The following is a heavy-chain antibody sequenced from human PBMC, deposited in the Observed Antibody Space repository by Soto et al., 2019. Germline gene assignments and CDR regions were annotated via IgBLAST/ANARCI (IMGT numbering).Heavy chain of an antibody. CDR3: ARDKITGLFDY. V-gene: IGHV4-61*01. D-gene: IGHD2-8*02. J-gene: IGHJ4*02. CDR2: IYYSGST. Sequence: SETLSLTCTVSGGSVSSGSYYWGWIRQPPGKGLEWIGYIYYSGSTNYNPSLKSRVTISIDTSKNQFSLKLTSVTAADTAVYYCARDKITGLFDYWGQGTLVTVSS. CDR1: GGSVSSGSYY.